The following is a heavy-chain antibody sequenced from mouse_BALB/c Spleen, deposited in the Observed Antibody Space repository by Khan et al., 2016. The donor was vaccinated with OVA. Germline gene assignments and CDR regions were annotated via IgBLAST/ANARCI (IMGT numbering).Heavy chain of an antibody. V-gene: IGHV3-2*02. CDR2: IRYSGST. J-gene: IGHJ2*01. Sequence: EVQLQESGPGLVKPSQSLSLTCTVTGYSITSDYAWNWIRQFPGNKLEWMGYIRYSGSTSYNPSLTSRISITRDTSRTQFFLHLNSVTTEDTATYYCARSIMANWGQGTTLTVSS. CDR3: ARSIMAN. CDR1: GYSITSDYA.